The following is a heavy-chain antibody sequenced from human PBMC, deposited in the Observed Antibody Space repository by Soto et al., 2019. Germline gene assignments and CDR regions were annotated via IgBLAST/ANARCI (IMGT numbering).Heavy chain of an antibody. CDR2: INHSGST. CDR1: GGSFSGYY. V-gene: IGHV4-34*01. J-gene: IGHJ5*02. Sequence: PSETLSLTCAVYGGSFSGYYWSWIRQPPGKGLEWIGEINHSGSTNYNPSRKSRVTISVDTSNNQFSLKLSSVTAADTAVYYCARGPITTNPRFDPWGQGTLVTVSS. D-gene: IGHD3-22*01. CDR3: ARGPITTNPRFDP.